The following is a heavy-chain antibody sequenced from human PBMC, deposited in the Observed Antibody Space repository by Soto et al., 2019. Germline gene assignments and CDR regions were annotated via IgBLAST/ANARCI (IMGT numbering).Heavy chain of an antibody. V-gene: IGHV4-34*01. CDR3: ARDKITGLFDY. Sequence: SETLSLTCSVSGGSISSYFWSWIRQPPGTGLEWIGEINHSGSTNYNPSLKSRVTISVDTSKNQFSLKLTSVTAADTAVYYCARDKITGLFDYWGQGTLVTVSS. CDR1: GGSISSYF. CDR2: INHSGST. D-gene: IGHD2-8*02. J-gene: IGHJ4*02.